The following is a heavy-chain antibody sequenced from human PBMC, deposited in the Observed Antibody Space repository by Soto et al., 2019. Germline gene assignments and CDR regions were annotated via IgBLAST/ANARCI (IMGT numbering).Heavy chain of an antibody. J-gene: IGHJ4*02. Sequence: QITLKESGPTRVKPTQTLALTCTFSGFSLSTSGVGVGWIRQPPGKALEWLAVIYWDDDKRYSPSLMSRLTMTKDTSKTQVALTMTNMAPEDTATYYGAHGAGLYGNWNGGYFDSGVQGSLVTVSS. V-gene: IGHV2-5*02. CDR3: AHGAGLYGNWNGGYFDS. CDR1: GFSLSTSGVG. CDR2: IYWDDDK. D-gene: IGHD1-1*01.